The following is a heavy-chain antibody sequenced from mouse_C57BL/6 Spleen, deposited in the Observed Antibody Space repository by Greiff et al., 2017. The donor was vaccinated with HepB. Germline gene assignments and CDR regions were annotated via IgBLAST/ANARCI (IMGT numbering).Heavy chain of an antibody. CDR1: GFTFSSYA. D-gene: IGHD2-1*01. CDR3: ARGQIYYGNPFDY. V-gene: IGHV5-4*01. Sequence: EVQRVESGGGLVKPGGSLKLSCAASGFTFSSYAMSWVRQTPEKRLEWVATISDGGSYTYYPDNVKGRFTISRDNAKNNLYLQMSHLKSEDTAMYYCARGQIYYGNPFDYWGQGTTLTVSS. CDR2: ISDGGSYT. J-gene: IGHJ2*01.